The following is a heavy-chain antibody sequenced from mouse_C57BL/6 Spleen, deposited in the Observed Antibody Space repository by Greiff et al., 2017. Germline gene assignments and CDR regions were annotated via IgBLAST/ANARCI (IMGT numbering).Heavy chain of an antibody. V-gene: IGHV1-7*01. D-gene: IGHD1-1*01. CDR3: ANYGSNNFDY. CDR1: GYTFTSYW. J-gene: IGHJ2*01. Sequence: VMLVESGAELAKPGASVKLSCKASGYTFTSYWMHWVKQRPGQGLEWIGYINPSSGFNKYNQKFKDKAPFTADKSSSTAYIQLSSLTYEDSAGYYCANYGSNNFDYWGQGTTLTVSS. CDR2: INPSSGFN.